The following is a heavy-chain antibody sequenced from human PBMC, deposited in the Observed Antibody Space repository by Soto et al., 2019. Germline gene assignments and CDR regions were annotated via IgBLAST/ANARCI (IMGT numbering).Heavy chain of an antibody. D-gene: IGHD4-17*01. J-gene: IGHJ4*02. Sequence: SETLSLTCTVSGGSIRDYFWTWIRQPPGKGLEWIGYIYYSGRTNYNPSLKSRVSISVDTSKHHFSLQLRSVTAADTAVYYCARVGGDDFGDSGGFDYWGQGTLVTVSS. CDR3: ARVGGDDFGDSGGFDY. CDR1: GGSIRDYF. CDR2: IYYSGRT. V-gene: IGHV4-59*01.